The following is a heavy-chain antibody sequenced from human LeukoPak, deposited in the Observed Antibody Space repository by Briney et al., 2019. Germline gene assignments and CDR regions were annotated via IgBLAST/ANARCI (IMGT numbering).Heavy chain of an antibody. J-gene: IGHJ3*02. CDR3: ARGSGNKQQDAFDI. D-gene: IGHD6-13*01. V-gene: IGHV1-2*04. Sequence: ASVKVSCKASGYTFTGYYMHWVRQAPGQGLEWMGWINPNSGGTNYAQKFQGWVTMTRDTSISTAYMELSRLRSDDTAVYYCARGSGNKQQDAFDIWGQGTMVTVSS. CDR1: GYTFTGYY. CDR2: INPNSGGT.